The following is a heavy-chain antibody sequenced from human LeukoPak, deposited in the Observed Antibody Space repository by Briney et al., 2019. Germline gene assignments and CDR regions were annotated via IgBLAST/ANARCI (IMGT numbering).Heavy chain of an antibody. CDR2: INPNSGGT. CDR3: ARPRVAAAGSLLFDY. Sequence: ASVKVSCKASGYTFTGYYMHWVRQAPGQGLEWMGWINPNSGGTNYAQKLQGRVTMTTDTSTNTAYMELRSLRSDDTAVYYCARPRVAAAGSLLFDYWGQGTLVTVSS. V-gene: IGHV1-2*02. J-gene: IGHJ4*02. CDR1: GYTFTGYY. D-gene: IGHD6-13*01.